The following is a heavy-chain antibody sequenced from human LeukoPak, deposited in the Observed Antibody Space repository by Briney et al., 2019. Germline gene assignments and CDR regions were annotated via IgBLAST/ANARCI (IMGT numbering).Heavy chain of an antibody. CDR2: ISSSSSYI. J-gene: IGHJ4*02. Sequence: KPEGSLRLSCAASGFTFSSYSMNWVRQAPGKGLEWVSSISSSSSYIYYADSVKSRFTISRDNSKKMLYLQMSSLRAEDTALYYCASTYHYDSSGYYPFDYWGQGTLVTVSS. CDR1: GFTFSSYS. D-gene: IGHD3-22*01. CDR3: ASTYHYDSSGYYPFDY. V-gene: IGHV3-21*04.